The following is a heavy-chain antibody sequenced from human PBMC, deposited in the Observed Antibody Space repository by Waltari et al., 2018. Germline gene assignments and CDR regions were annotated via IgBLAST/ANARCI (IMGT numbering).Heavy chain of an antibody. CDR3: AREGNVLRFLEWFRYVMDV. J-gene: IGHJ6*02. Sequence: EVQLVESGGGLVQPGGSLRLSCAASGFTFSSYEMNWVRQAPGKGLEGVSYISSSGSTIYYADSVKGRFTISRDNAKNSRYLQMNSLRADDTAVYYCAREGNVLRFLEWFRYVMDVWGQGTKVTVSS. CDR2: ISSSGSTI. D-gene: IGHD3-3*01. CDR1: GFTFSSYE. V-gene: IGHV3-48*03.